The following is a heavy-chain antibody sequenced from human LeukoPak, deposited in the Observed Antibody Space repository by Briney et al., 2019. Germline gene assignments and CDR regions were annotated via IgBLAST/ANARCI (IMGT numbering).Heavy chain of an antibody. Sequence: SETLSLTCTVSGGSISTHYWSWIRQPPGQGLEWIGNVYYSGSTSYNPSLKSRVTISVDTSKNHFSLKLSSVTAADTAIYYCARPYSSAWRGAFDIWGQGTMVTVS. CDR2: VYYSGST. D-gene: IGHD6-19*01. CDR3: ARPYSSAWRGAFDI. CDR1: GGSISTHY. V-gene: IGHV4-59*08. J-gene: IGHJ3*02.